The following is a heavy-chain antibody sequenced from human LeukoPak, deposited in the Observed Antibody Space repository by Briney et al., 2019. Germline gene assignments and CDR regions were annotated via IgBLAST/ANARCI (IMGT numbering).Heavy chain of an antibody. J-gene: IGHJ4*02. V-gene: IGHV3-7*01. D-gene: IGHD2-15*01. Sequence: GGSLRLSCAASGFTISRYWMSWVRQAPGKGLEWVANIKEDGSEQAYVDSVKGRFTISRDNAKNSLYLQMKSLRAEDTAVYYCARDPAAIDVWGQGTLVTVSS. CDR2: IKEDGSEQ. CDR1: GFTISRYW. CDR3: ARDPAAIDV.